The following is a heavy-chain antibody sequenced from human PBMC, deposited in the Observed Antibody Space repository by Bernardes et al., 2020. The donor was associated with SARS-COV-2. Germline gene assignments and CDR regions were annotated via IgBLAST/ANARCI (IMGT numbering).Heavy chain of an antibody. Sequence: GGSLRLSCAASGFTFSDYYMSWIRQAPGKGLEWVSYISSSGSTIDYADSVKGRFTISRDNAKNSLYLQMNSLRAEDTAVYYCARDIRGMDYYYGMDVWGQGTTVTVSS. V-gene: IGHV3-11*01. CDR1: GFTFSDYY. CDR2: ISSSGSTI. CDR3: ARDIRGMDYYYGMDV. J-gene: IGHJ6*02. D-gene: IGHD1-20*01.